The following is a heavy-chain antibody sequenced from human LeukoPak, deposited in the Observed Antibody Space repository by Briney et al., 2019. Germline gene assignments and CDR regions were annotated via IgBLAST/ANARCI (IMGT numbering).Heavy chain of an antibody. Sequence: PSGTLSLTCAVSGGSISSSNWWSWVRQPPGKGLEWIGEIYHSGSTNYNPSLKSRVTISVDESKNQFSLKLSSVTAADTAVYYCAREPKDSSSWYYFDYWGQGTLVTVSS. CDR1: GGSISSSNW. D-gene: IGHD6-13*01. J-gene: IGHJ4*02. V-gene: IGHV4-4*02. CDR3: AREPKDSSSWYYFDY. CDR2: IYHSGST.